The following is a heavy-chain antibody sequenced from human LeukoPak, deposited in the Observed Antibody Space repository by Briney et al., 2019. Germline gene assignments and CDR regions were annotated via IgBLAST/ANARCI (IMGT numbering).Heavy chain of an antibody. CDR3: SRHWDSNGYHCNFDD. D-gene: IGHD3-22*01. CDR1: GYTFINHW. V-gene: IGHV5-51*01. CDR2: IFPADSDN. J-gene: IGHJ4*02. Sequence: GESLKISCKDSGYTFINHWIGWVRQMPGKGVEWMGIIFPADSDNRYSPSFQGQVTISADKSINTAYLQWINLEGSDTAMYYCSRHWDSNGYHCNFDDWGQGTLVTGSS.